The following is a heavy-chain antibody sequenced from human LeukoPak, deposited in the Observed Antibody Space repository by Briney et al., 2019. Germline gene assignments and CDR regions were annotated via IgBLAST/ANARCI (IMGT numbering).Heavy chain of an antibody. CDR3: ARGAPTTSIGAGRFDY. Sequence: ASVKVSCKAFGYSLTDYYVHWVRQAPEEGLEWMGEINPSGGSTSYAQKFQGRITVTRDTYTNTVYMDLSSLRSEDTATYYCARGAPTTSIGAGRFDYWGQGSLLPVAS. CDR2: INPSGGST. CDR1: GYSLTDYY. D-gene: IGHD5-12*01. J-gene: IGHJ4*02. V-gene: IGHV1-46*01.